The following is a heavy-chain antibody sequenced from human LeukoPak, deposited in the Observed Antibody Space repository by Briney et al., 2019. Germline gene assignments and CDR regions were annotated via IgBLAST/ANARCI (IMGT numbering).Heavy chain of an antibody. Sequence: PGGSLRLSCAASGFTFSSYRMNWVRQAPGKGLEWVSSISSSSNYIYYADSVKGRFTISRDNAKNSLYLQMNSLRAEDTAVYYCARLGQDSGWSPDYWGQGTLVTVSS. CDR3: ARLGQDSGWSPDY. J-gene: IGHJ4*02. CDR1: GFTFSSYR. D-gene: IGHD6-19*01. V-gene: IGHV3-21*01. CDR2: ISSSSNYI.